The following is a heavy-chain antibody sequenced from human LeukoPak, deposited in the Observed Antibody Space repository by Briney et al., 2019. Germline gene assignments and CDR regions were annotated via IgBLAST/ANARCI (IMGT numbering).Heavy chain of an antibody. Sequence: GGSLRLSRAASGFTFSSYGMHWVRQAPGKGLEWVAVISYDGSNKYYADSVKGRFTISRDNSKNTLYLQMNSLRAEDTAVYYCAKEQYYDTLTGHDYYYGMDVWGKGTTVTVSS. CDR2: ISYDGSNK. V-gene: IGHV3-30*18. D-gene: IGHD3-9*01. CDR1: GFTFSSYG. CDR3: AKEQYYDTLTGHDYYYGMDV. J-gene: IGHJ6*04.